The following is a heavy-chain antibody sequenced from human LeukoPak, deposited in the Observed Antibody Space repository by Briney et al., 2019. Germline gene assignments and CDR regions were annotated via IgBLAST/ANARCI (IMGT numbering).Heavy chain of an antibody. CDR3: ARDYGTYYYDSSLPWFYFDY. CDR2: IYYSGST. Sequence: PSETLSLTCTVSGGSTSSSSYYWGWIRQPPGKGLEWIGSIYYSGSTYYNPSLKSRVTISVDTSKNQFSLKLSSVTAADTAVYYCARDYGTYYYDSSLPWFYFDYWGQGTLVTVSS. V-gene: IGHV4-39*07. J-gene: IGHJ4*02. CDR1: GGSTSSSSYY. D-gene: IGHD3-22*01.